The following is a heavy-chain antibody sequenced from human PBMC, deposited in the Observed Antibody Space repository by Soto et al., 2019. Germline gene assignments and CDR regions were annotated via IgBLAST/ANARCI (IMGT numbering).Heavy chain of an antibody. V-gene: IGHV3-74*01. CDR3: VRARIAVAGTD. CDR2: INSDVSST. D-gene: IGHD6-19*01. J-gene: IGHJ4*02. Sequence: EVQLVESGGGLVQPGGSLRLSCAASGFTFSSYWMHWVRQAPGRGLVWVSRINSDVSSTSYANSVKGRFTISRDNAKNTLYLEMNSLRAEDTAVYYCVRARIAVAGTDWGQGTLVTVSS. CDR1: GFTFSSYW.